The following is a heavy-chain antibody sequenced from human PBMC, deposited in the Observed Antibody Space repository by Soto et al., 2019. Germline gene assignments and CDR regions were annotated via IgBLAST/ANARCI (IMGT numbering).Heavy chain of an antibody. D-gene: IGHD3-10*01. CDR3: ARGPGASDYYFDY. CDR1: GGSFSGYY. CDR2: INHSGST. Sequence: KPSETLSLTCAVYGGSFSGYYWSWIRQPPGKGLEWIGEINHSGSTNYNPSLKSRVTISVDASKSQFSLKLTSVTAADTAVYYCARGPGASDYYFDYWGPGTLVTVSS. V-gene: IGHV4-34*01. J-gene: IGHJ4*02.